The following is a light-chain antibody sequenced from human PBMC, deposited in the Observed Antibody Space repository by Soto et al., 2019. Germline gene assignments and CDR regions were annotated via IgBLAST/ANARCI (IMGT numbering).Light chain of an antibody. V-gene: IGLV2-14*01. J-gene: IGLJ1*01. CDR1: SSDVGGYVY. CDR2: EVS. CDR3: TSYTTSSTYV. Sequence: QSALTQPASVSGSPGQSITISCTGTSSDVGGYVYVSWYQQHPGKAPKLLIFEVSSRPLGISNRFSGSKSGNTASLTISGLQAEDEADYYCTSYTTSSTYVFGTGTNLTVL.